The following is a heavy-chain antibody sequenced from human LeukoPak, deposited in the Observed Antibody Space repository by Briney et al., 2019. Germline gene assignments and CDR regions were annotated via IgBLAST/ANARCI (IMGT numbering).Heavy chain of an antibody. CDR1: GFTFSNYW. D-gene: IGHD6-6*01. J-gene: IGHJ4*02. Sequence: GGSLRLSCAASGFTFSNYWMSWVRQAPGKGLEWMANIKQDGSEKYYVDSVKGRFTISRDNAKNSLYLQMNSLRAEDTAVYYCAGGTEYSSSSFYGYWGQGTLVTVSS. CDR2: IKQDGSEK. CDR3: AGGTEYSSSSFYGY. V-gene: IGHV3-7*01.